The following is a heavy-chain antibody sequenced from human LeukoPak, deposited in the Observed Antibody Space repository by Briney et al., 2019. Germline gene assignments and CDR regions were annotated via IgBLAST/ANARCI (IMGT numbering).Heavy chain of an antibody. CDR3: GREERFSSSWYEISYYYYGMDV. J-gene: IGHJ6*02. CDR1: GGPISSYY. Sequence: SETLSLICTVSGGPISSYYWSWIRHPAGKGREWIGRIYTSGSPNYNPSLKSPVTHSLDPSKDHFSLKMGSVAGADTAGFFCGREERFSSSWYEISYYYYGMDVWGQGATVTVCS. CDR2: IYTSGSP. D-gene: IGHD6-13*01. V-gene: IGHV4-4*07.